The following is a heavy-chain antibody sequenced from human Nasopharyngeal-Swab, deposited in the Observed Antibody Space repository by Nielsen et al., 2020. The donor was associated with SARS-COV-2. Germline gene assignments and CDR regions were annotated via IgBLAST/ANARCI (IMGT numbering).Heavy chain of an antibody. V-gene: IGHV4-34*01. J-gene: IGHJ4*02. CDR2: INHSGST. D-gene: IGHD4-11*01. CDR1: GGSVRSDFYY. CDR3: ARVGYSNYGEGFDY. Sequence: SETLSLTCTVSGGSVRSDFYYWSWIRQPPGKGLEWIGEINHSGSTNYNPSLKSRVTISVDTSKNQFSLKLSSVTAADTAVYYCARVGYSNYGEGFDYWGQGTLVTVSS.